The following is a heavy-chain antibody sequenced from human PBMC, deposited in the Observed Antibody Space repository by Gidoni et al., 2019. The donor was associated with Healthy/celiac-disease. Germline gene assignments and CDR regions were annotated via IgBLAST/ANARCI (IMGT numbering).Heavy chain of an antibody. CDR2: IYYSGST. D-gene: IGHD3-10*01. J-gene: IGHJ6*03. CDR3: ARDKEELLWFGELSYYYYYMDV. V-gene: IGHV4-59*01. Sequence: QVQLQESGPGLVKPSETLSLTCTVSGGSISSYSWSWIRQPPGKGLEWIGYIYYSGSTNYNPSLKSRVTISVDTSKNQFSLKLSSVTAADTAVYYCARDKEELLWFGELSYYYYYMDVWGKGTTVTVSS. CDR1: GGSISSYS.